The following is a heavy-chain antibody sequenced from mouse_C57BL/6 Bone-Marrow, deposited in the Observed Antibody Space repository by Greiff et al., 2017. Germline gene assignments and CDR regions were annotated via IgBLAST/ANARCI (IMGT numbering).Heavy chain of an antibody. J-gene: IGHJ1*03. CDR3: ARVPGYYSNYWYFDV. CDR2: IHPNSGST. D-gene: IGHD2-5*01. CDR1: GYTFTSYW. Sequence: VQLQQPGAELVKPGASVKLSCKASGYTFTSYWMHWVKQRPGQGLEWIGMIHPNSGSTNYNEKFKSKATLTVDKSSSTAYMQLSSLTSEDSAVYYCARVPGYYSNYWYFDVWGTGTTVTVSS. V-gene: IGHV1-64*01.